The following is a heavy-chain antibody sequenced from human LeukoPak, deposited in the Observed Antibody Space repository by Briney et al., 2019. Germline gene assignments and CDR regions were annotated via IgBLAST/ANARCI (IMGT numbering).Heavy chain of an antibody. V-gene: IGHV3-7*01. J-gene: IGHJ4*02. CDR2: IKQDGSEK. CDR3: ARSPPHNYYDSSGYYFDY. CDR1: GFTFSNYW. D-gene: IGHD3-22*01. Sequence: GGSLRLSCAASGFTFSNYWMSWVRQAPGKGLEWVANIKQDGSEKYYVDSVKGRFTISRDNAKNSLYLQMNSLRAEDTAVYYCARSPPHNYYDSSGYYFDYWGQGTLVTVSS.